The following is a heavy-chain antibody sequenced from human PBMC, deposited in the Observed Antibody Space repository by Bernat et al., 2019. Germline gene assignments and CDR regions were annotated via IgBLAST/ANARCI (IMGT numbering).Heavy chain of an antibody. J-gene: IGHJ6*03. CDR3: ARTRTTVTPTRGYYYYMDV. D-gene: IGHD4-17*01. V-gene: IGHV4-34*01. CDR1: GGSFSGYY. CDR2: INHSGST. Sequence: QVQLQQWGAGLLKPSETLSLTCAVYGGSFSGYYWSWIRQPPGKGLEWIGEINHSGSTNYNPSLKSRVTISVDTSKNQFSLKLSSGTAADTAVYYCARTRTTVTPTRGYYYYMDVWGKGTTVTVSS.